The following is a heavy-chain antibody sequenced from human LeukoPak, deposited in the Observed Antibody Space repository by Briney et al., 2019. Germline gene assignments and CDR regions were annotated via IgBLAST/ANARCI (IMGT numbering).Heavy chain of an antibody. CDR1: GLTFSSYS. D-gene: IGHD3-22*01. Sequence: PGGSLRLSCAASGLTFSSYSMNWVRQAPGKGLEWVSLFYSDDDTHYPDSVKGRFTISRDNSKNTLYLQMNSLRVEDTAVYYCAREGYYDTSGASRAFDIWGQGTMVTVSS. CDR3: AREGYYDTSGASRAFDI. J-gene: IGHJ3*02. CDR2: FYSDDDT. V-gene: IGHV3-66*02.